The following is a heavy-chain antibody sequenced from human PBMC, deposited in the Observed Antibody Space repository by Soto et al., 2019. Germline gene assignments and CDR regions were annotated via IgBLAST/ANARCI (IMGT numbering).Heavy chain of an antibody. J-gene: IGHJ5*02. D-gene: IGHD2-2*01. CDR1: GGSISSGGYY. V-gene: IGHV4-31*03. CDR3: ARVKFRYQLLTHWFDP. CDR2: IYYSGST. Sequence: PSETLSLTCTVSGGSISSGGYYWSWIRQHPGKGLEWIGYIYYSGSTYYNPSLKSRVTISVDTSKNQFSLKLSSVTAADTAVYYCARVKFRYQLLTHWFDPWGQGTLVTVSS.